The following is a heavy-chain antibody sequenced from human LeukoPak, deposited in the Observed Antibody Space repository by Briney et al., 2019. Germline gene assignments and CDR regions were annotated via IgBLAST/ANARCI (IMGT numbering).Heavy chain of an antibody. D-gene: IGHD3-22*01. CDR3: ARGLTMIVVVMPRVVDY. CDR2: ISYDGSNK. J-gene: IGHJ4*02. Sequence: GGSLTLSCAASGFTFSSYGMHWVRQAPDKGLEWVAVISYDGSNKYYADSEKGCSPSARDNSKNTLYLQMNSLRAEDTAVYYCARGLTMIVVVMPRVVDYWGQGTVDPVSS. CDR1: GFTFSSYG. V-gene: IGHV3-30*03.